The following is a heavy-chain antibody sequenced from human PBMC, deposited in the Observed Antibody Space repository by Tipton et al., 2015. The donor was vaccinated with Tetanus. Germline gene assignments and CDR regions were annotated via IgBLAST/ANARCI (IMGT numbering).Heavy chain of an antibody. J-gene: IGHJ4*02. CDR3: ARTIAVAGNYFDY. V-gene: IGHV4-39*01. Sequence: TLSLTCTVSGGSISSSSYYWGWIRQPPGKGLEWIGSIYYSGRTYYNPSLKSRVTISVDTSKNQFSLKLSSVTAADTAVYYCARTIAVAGNYFDYWGQGTLVTVSS. CDR2: IYYSGRT. D-gene: IGHD6-19*01. CDR1: GGSISSSSYY.